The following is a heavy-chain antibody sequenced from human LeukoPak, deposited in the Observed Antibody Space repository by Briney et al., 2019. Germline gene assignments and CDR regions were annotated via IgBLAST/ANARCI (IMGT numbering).Heavy chain of an antibody. J-gene: IGHJ2*01. CDR1: GGSFSGYY. V-gene: IGHV4-34*01. CDR2: INHSGST. Sequence: DPSETLSLTCAVYGGSFSGYYWSWIRQPPGKGLEWIGEINHSGSTNYNPSLKSRVTISLDTSKNQFSLKLSSVTAADTAVYYCATLPSYWYFDLWGRGTLVTVSS. CDR3: ATLPSYWYFDL.